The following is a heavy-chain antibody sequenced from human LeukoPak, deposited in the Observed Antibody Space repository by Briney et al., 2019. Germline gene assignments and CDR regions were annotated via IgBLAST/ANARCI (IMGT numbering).Heavy chain of an antibody. CDR3: ARDARLAAAGTFDY. CDR1: GGSVSSSTYF. CDR2: IYYSGRT. J-gene: IGHJ4*02. Sequence: SETLSLTCTVSGGSVSSSTYFWNWIRQPPGKGLEWIGYIYYSGRTSSHPSAKSRVTMSVDTSKNQFSLRLSSVTAADTAVYYCARDARLAAAGTFDYWGQGTLVTVSS. D-gene: IGHD6-13*01. V-gene: IGHV4-61*01.